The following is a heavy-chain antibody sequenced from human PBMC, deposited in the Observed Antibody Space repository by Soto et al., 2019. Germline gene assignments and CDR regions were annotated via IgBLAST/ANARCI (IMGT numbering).Heavy chain of an antibody. CDR2: IYSGGSI. D-gene: IGHD6-19*01. CDR1: GLIVSSTY. J-gene: IGHJ4*02. Sequence: GGSLRLSCEASGLIVSSTYMGWVRQAPGKGLEWASVIYSGGSINYADSVKGRFTISRDISKNTLYLQMNSLTAEDTAVYFCARGVTDSDDWYHXDYWGQGTLVTVSS. V-gene: IGHV3-66*01. CDR3: ARGVTDSDDWYHXDY.